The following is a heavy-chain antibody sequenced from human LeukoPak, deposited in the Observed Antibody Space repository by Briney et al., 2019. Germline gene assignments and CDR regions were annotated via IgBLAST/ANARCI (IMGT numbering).Heavy chain of an antibody. CDR3: ARPHYGDYGFWDY. CDR1: GVSISSSNSY. V-gene: IGHV4-39*01. CDR2: VYYSGST. J-gene: IGHJ4*02. Sequence: SETLSLTCTVSGVSISSSNSYWGWIRQPPGKGLEWIGSVYYSGSTYYNPSLKSRVTISVDTSKNQFSLKLSSVTAADTAVYYCARPHYGDYGFWDYWGQGTLVTVSS. D-gene: IGHD4-17*01.